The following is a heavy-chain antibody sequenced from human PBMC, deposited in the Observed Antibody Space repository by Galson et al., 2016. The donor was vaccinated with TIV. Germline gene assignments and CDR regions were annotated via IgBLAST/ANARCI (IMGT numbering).Heavy chain of an antibody. J-gene: IGHJ6*03. CDR3: ARPSSSCRGCSDYYYMDV. CDR2: ILPIFGAA. CDR1: GGTFNIYA. V-gene: IGHV1-69*13. Sequence: SVKVSCKASGGTFNIYAISWVRQAPGQGLEWIGGILPIFGAATYAQKFQGRVTITADESTNTAYMELSSLKSDDTAMYYCARPSSSCRGCSDYYYMDVWGKGTTVTVSS. D-gene: IGHD6-19*01.